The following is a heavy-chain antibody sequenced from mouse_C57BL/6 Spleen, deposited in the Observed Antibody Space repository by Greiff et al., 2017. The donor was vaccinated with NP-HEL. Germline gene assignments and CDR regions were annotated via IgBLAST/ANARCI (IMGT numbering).Heavy chain of an antibody. CDR3: ARGGYGSSYEYFDV. Sequence: EVQLVESGGGLVKPGGSLKLSCAASGFTFSSYAMSWVRQTPEKRLEWVATISDGGSYTYYPDNVKGRFTISRDNAKNNLYLQMSHLKSEDTAMYYCARGGYGSSYEYFDVWGTGTTVTVSS. D-gene: IGHD1-1*01. V-gene: IGHV5-4*01. CDR2: ISDGGSYT. CDR1: GFTFSSYA. J-gene: IGHJ1*03.